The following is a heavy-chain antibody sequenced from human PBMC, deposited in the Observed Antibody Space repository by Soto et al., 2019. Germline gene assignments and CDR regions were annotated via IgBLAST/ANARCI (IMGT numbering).Heavy chain of an antibody. Sequence: ASVKVSCKASGYTFTGYYMHWVRQAPGQGLEWMGWINPNSGGTNYAQKFQGWVTMTRDTSISTAYMELSRLRSDDTAVYYCARDSGPAWRTDAFDIWGQGTMVTVSS. CDR3: ARDSGPAWRTDAFDI. D-gene: IGHD2-15*01. V-gene: IGHV1-2*04. J-gene: IGHJ3*02. CDR2: INPNSGGT. CDR1: GYTFTGYY.